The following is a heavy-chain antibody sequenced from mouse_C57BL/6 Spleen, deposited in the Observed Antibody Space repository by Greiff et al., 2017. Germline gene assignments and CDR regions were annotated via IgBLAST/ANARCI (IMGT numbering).Heavy chain of an antibody. V-gene: IGHV1-15*01. CDR2: IDPETGGT. Sequence: VKLKQSGAELVRPGASVTLSCKASGYTFTDYEMHWVKQTPVHGLEWIGAIDPETGGTAYNQKFKGKAILTADKSSSTAYMELRSLTSEDSAVYYCTRWHYGSSYAMDYWGQGTSVTVSS. CDR3: TRWHYGSSYAMDY. CDR1: GYTFTDYE. J-gene: IGHJ4*01. D-gene: IGHD1-1*01.